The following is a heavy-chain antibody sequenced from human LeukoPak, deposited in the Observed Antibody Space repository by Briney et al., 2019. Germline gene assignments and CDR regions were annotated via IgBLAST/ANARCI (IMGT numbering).Heavy chain of an antibody. CDR1: GFTFSSYA. D-gene: IGHD6-19*01. CDR2: ISGSGGST. V-gene: IGHV3-23*01. CDR3: ANPGRYSSGWVFPPSFDY. J-gene: IGHJ4*02. Sequence: PGGSLRLSCAASGFTFSSYAMSWVRQAPGKGLEWVSAISGSGGSTYYADSVKGRFTISGDNSKNTLHLQMNSLRAGDTAVYYCANPGRYSSGWVFPPSFDYWGQGTLVTVSS.